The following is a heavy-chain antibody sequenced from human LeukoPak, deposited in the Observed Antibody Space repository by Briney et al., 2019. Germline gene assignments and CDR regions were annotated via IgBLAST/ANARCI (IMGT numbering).Heavy chain of an antibody. CDR3: VSGEYCRSTSCYKAFDI. D-gene: IGHD2-2*02. Sequence: GGSPRLSCAASGFTFSSYSMNWVRQAPGKGLEWVSSISSSSSYIYYADSVKGRFTISRDNAKNSLYLQMNSLRAEDTAVYYCVSGEYCRSTSCYKAFDIWGQGTMVTVSS. V-gene: IGHV3-21*01. CDR2: ISSSSSYI. J-gene: IGHJ3*02. CDR1: GFTFSSYS.